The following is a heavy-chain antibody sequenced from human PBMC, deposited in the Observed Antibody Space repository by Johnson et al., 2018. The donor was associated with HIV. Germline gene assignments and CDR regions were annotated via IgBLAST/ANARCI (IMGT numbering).Heavy chain of an antibody. CDR2: ISWNSGSI. J-gene: IGHJ3*02. D-gene: IGHD3-9*01. V-gene: IGHV3-9*01. Sequence: VQLVESGGGLVQPGRSLRLSCAASGFTFDDYAMHWVRQAPGKGLEWVSGISWNSGSIGYADSVKGRFTISRDNAKNSLYLQMNSLRAGETAVYYCGRGLRYFDWFDAFDIWGQGTMVTVSS. CDR3: GRGLRYFDWFDAFDI. CDR1: GFTFDDYA.